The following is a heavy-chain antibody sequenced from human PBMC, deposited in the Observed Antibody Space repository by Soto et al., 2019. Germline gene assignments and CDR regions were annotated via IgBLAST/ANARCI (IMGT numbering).Heavy chain of an antibody. CDR2: ISSTTNYI. D-gene: IGHD3-10*01. J-gene: IGHJ4*02. CDR3: ARESGDLTSNFDY. CDR1: GFTFTMYS. V-gene: IGHV3-21*06. Sequence: GGSLRISCAASGFTFTMYSMDWVGQAPGKGLEWVSSISSTTNYIYYGDSMKGRFTISRDNAKNSLYLEMNSLRAEDTAVYYCARESGDLTSNFDYWGQGTLVTVSS.